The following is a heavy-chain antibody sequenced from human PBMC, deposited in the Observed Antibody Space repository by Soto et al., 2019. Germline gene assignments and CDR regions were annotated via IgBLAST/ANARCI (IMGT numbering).Heavy chain of an antibody. CDR1: GYTFTSYD. V-gene: IGHV1-8*01. J-gene: IGHJ6*02. D-gene: IGHD6-19*01. Sequence: QVQLVQSGAEVKKPGASVKVSCKASGYTFTSYDINWVRQATGQGLEWMGWMNPNSGNTGYAQKFQGRITMTRNTSISTAYMELSSLRSEDTAVYYCARGYSSGWYVYYGMDVWGQGTTVTVSS. CDR3: ARGYSSGWYVYYGMDV. CDR2: MNPNSGNT.